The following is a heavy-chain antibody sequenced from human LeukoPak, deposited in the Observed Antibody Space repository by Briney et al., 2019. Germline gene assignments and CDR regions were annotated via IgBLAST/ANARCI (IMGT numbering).Heavy chain of an antibody. CDR1: GGSISSGSYY. D-gene: IGHD6-13*01. CDR3: TTSYGSSWPEIGG. Sequence: PSETLSLTCAVSGGSISSGSYYWGWIRQPPGKGLEWIGSIYCTGSTYYNPSLKSRVTISVDTSNNQLSLNLSSVTAADTAIYYCTTSYGSSWPEIGGWGKRTLVTV. V-gene: IGHV4-39*01. CDR2: IYCTGST. J-gene: IGHJ4*02.